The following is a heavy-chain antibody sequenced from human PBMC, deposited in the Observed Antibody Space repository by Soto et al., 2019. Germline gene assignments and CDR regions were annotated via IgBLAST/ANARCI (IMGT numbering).Heavy chain of an antibody. J-gene: IGHJ6*02. Sequence: PGGSLRLSCAASGFTFSSYSMNWVRQAPGKGLEWVSSISSSSSYIYYADSVKGRFTISRDNAKNSLYLQMNSLRAEDTAVYYCARLSGYDYYYYYGMDVWGQGTTVTVS. D-gene: IGHD5-12*01. V-gene: IGHV3-21*01. CDR3: ARLSGYDYYYYYGMDV. CDR1: GFTFSSYS. CDR2: ISSSSSYI.